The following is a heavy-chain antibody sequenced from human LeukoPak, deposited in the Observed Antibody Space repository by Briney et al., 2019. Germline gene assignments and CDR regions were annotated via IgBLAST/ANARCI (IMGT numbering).Heavy chain of an antibody. CDR1: GGTFSSYA. CDR2: IIPIFGTA. Sequence: SVKVSCKASGGTFSSYAISWVRQAPGQGLEWMGGIIPIFGTANYAQKLQGRVTMTTDTSTSTAYMELRSLRSDDTAVYYCARDLGRITMVPGVLNNPDPLDPWGQGTLVTVSS. CDR3: ARDLGRITMVPGVLNNPDPLDP. D-gene: IGHD3-10*01. V-gene: IGHV1-69*05. J-gene: IGHJ5*02.